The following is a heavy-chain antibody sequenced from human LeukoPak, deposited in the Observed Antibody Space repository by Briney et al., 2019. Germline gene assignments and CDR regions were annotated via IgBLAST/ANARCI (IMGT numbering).Heavy chain of an antibody. CDR1: GFTFSSYA. V-gene: IGHV3-23*01. J-gene: IGHJ4*02. Sequence: GGSLRLSCAASGFTFSSYAMSWDRQAPGKGLEWVSAISPGGDTIYYLDSVKGRFTISRDNSKNTLYLQMNSLRAEDTAVYYCARRTTVVGPAPFDHWGQGTLVTVSS. D-gene: IGHD4-23*01. CDR2: ISPGGDTI. CDR3: ARRTTVVGPAPFDH.